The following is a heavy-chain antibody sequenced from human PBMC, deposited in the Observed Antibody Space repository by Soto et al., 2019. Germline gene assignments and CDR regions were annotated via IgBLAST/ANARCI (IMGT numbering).Heavy chain of an antibody. Sequence: QVQLVQSGAEVRRPGASVKVSCKASGYSFTSLHFNCVRQATGQVQEWIGWMNPHSGETGYAQRFQSRVTMTRDISVSTAYMDLSSLSAHHSGVYFWARGSPGPVDHWEQGTLVTVSS. CDR2: MNPHSGET. CDR1: GYSFTSLH. V-gene: IGHV1-8*01. J-gene: IGHJ4*02. CDR3: ARGSPGPVDH. D-gene: IGHD6-19*01.